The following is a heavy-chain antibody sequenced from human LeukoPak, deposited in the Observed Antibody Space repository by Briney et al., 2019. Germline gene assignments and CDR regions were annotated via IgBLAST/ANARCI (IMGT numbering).Heavy chain of an antibody. D-gene: IGHD3-22*01. CDR2: ISYDGSNK. CDR1: GFAFSSYA. Sequence: GGSLRLSCAASGFAFSSYAMSWVRQAPGKGLEWVAVISYDGSNKYYADSVKGRFTISRDNAKNTLYLQMNSLRAEDTAVYYCARDTYYDSSGYSSQPDYWGQGTLVTVSS. CDR3: ARDTYYDSSGYSSQPDY. J-gene: IGHJ4*02. V-gene: IGHV3-30*04.